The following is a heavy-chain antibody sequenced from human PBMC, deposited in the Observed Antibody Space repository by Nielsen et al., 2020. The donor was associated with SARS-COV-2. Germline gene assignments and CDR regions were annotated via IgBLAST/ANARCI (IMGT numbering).Heavy chain of an antibody. J-gene: IGHJ6*02. D-gene: IGHD3-16*01. Sequence: ASVKVSCKASGYTFTHYYIYWVRQAPGQGLEWMGMINPSDGDTSYAQKFQGRVTMTRDTFTSTVYMGLSSLRSEDTAVYYCARAPSTFYGMDVWGQGTTVTVSS. CDR1: GYTFTHYY. V-gene: IGHV1-46*01. CDR3: ARAPSTFYGMDV. CDR2: INPSDGDT.